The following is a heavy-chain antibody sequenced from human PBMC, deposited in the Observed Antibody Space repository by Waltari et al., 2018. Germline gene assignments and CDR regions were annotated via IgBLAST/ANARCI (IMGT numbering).Heavy chain of an antibody. V-gene: IGHV3-20*04. CDR3: ARGYSSGWYWACDY. D-gene: IGHD6-19*01. Sequence: EVQLVESGGGVVRPGGSLRLSCAASRFTFDDYGMSWVRPAPGQGLGWVSGIDGNGGSTAYADSVKGRFTISRDNAKNSLYLQMNSLRAEDTALYYCARGYSSGWYWACDYWGQGTLVTVSS. CDR1: RFTFDDYG. J-gene: IGHJ4*02. CDR2: IDGNGGST.